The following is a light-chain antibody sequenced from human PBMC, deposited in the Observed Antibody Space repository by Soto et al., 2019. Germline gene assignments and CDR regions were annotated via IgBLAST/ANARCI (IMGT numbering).Light chain of an antibody. Sequence: QSVLTQPASVSGSPGQSITISCTGTSSGVGGYNYVSWYQQHPGKAPKLMIYDVSNRPSGVSNRFSGSKSGNTASLTISGLQAEXEADYYCSSYTSSSTLVFGTGTKVTVL. V-gene: IGLV2-14*01. J-gene: IGLJ1*01. CDR2: DVS. CDR1: SSGVGGYNY. CDR3: SSYTSSSTLV.